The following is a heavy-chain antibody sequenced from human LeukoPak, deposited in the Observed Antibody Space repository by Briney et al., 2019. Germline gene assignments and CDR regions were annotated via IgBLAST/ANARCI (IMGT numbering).Heavy chain of an antibody. V-gene: IGHV4-61*05. CDR1: GGSISSSSYY. Sequence: PSETLSLTCTVSGGSISSSSYYWGWIRQPPGEGLEWIGDIYSSGSTNYNPSLRSRVTISIDTSKNQFSLKLNSVTAADTAVYYCARGVVITFGGAADYWGQGTLVTVSS. CDR2: IYSSGST. CDR3: ARGVVITFGGAADY. D-gene: IGHD3-16*01. J-gene: IGHJ4*02.